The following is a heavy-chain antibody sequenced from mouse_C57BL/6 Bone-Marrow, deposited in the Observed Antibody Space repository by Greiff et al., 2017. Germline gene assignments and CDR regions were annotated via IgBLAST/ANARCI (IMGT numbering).Heavy chain of an antibody. D-gene: IGHD2-3*01. J-gene: IGHJ3*01. V-gene: IGHV5-4*01. CDR2: ISDGGSYT. CDR3: ARDGYFFAY. CDR1: GFTFSSYA. Sequence: EVKLVESGGGLVKPGGSLKLSCAASGFTFSSYAMSWVRQTPEKRLEWVATISDGGSYTYYPDNVKGRCTISRDNAKNNLYLQMSHLKSEDTAMYYCARDGYFFAYWGQGTLVTVSA.